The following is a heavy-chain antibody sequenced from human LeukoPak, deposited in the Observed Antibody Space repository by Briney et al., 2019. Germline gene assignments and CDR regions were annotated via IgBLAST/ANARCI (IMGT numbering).Heavy chain of an antibody. CDR1: GFPFKNYG. V-gene: IGHV3-30*02. Sequence: GGSLTLSCGASGFPFKNYGFHWVRQAPGKGLAWVAFIRYDRTHKYYADSVKGRFTISRDNSRNTVYLQMNSLRAVDTAVYYCAKDVMSDSDYYMDVWGKGTTATISS. CDR2: IRYDRTHK. CDR3: AKDVMSDSDYYMDV. J-gene: IGHJ6*03. D-gene: IGHD3-16*01.